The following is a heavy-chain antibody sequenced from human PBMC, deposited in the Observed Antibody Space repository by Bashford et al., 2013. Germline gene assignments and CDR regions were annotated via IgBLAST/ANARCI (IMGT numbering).Heavy chain of an antibody. J-gene: IGHJ5*02. CDR1: GGSISSYY. CDR3: ARRITIFGVVGGFDWFDP. V-gene: IGHV4-59*01. Sequence: SETLSLTCTVSGGSISSYYWSWIRQPPGKGLEWIGYIYYSGSTNYNPSLKSRVTISVDTSKNQFSLKLSSVTAADTAVYYCARRITIFGVVGGFDWFDPWGQGTLVTVSS. D-gene: IGHD3-3*01. CDR2: IYYSGST.